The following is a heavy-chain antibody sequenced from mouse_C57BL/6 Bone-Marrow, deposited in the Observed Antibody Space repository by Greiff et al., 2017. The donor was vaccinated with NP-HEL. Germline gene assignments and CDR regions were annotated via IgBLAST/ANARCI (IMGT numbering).Heavy chain of an antibody. Sequence: EVKLVESGGGLVKPGGSLKLSCAASGFTFSSYAMSWVRQTPEKRLEWVATISDGGSYTYYPDNVKGRFTISRDNAKNNLYLQMSHLKSEDTAIYYCARDRAYWGQGTLVTVSA. CDR2: ISDGGSYT. CDR3: ARDRAY. CDR1: GFTFSSYA. J-gene: IGHJ3*01. V-gene: IGHV5-4*01.